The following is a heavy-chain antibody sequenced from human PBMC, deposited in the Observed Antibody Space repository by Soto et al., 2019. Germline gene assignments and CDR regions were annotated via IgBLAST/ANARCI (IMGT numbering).Heavy chain of an antibody. CDR3: ARVSLVGPSGGRYFDY. CDR1: GFTFSAHY. V-gene: IGHV3-72*01. D-gene: IGHD1-26*01. J-gene: IGHJ4*02. Sequence: EVQLVESGGGLVQPGGSLRLSCAASGFTFSAHYMDWVRQAPGKGLEWVGRIKNKANSYTTEYAASVEGRFTISREDSKTYLYLQMNSLKTEDTAVYYCARVSLVGPSGGRYFDYWGQGSQVAVSS. CDR2: IKNKANSYTT.